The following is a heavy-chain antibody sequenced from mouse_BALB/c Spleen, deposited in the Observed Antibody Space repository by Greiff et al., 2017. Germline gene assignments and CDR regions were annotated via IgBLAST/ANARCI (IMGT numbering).Heavy chain of an antibody. V-gene: IGHV14-3*02. D-gene: IGHD1-1*01. CDR1: GFNIKDTY. J-gene: IGHJ4*01. CDR3: AYGPYYYAMDY. Sequence: DVQLQESGAELVKPGASVKLSCTASGFNIKDTYMHWVKQRPEQGLEWIGRIDPANGNTKYDPKFQGKATITADTSSNTAYLQLSSLTSEDTAVYYCAYGPYYYAMDYWGQGTSVTVSS. CDR2: IDPANGNT.